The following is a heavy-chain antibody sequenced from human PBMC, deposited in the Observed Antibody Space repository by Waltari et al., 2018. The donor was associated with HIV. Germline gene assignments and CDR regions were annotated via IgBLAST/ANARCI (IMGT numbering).Heavy chain of an antibody. J-gene: IGHJ6*02. CDR2: ISTYNGNT. D-gene: IGHD3-22*01. V-gene: IGHV1-18*01. CDR3: ASNRHYYDSSAYHHYGMDV. CDR1: GYTFTNYG. Sequence: QVQLVQSGAEVKKPGASVKVSCKASGYTFTNYGINWVRQAPGQGLEWMGWISTYNGNTNYAQRFQGRVTMTTDTSTSTAYMELRSLRSDDTAVYYCASNRHYYDSSAYHHYGMDVWGQGTTVTVSS.